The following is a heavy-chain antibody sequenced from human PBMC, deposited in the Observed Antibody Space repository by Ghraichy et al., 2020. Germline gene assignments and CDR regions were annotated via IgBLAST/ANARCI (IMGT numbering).Heavy chain of an antibody. D-gene: IGHD3-3*01. CDR3: ARMKYYDFWSGYYYYYYGMDV. Sequence: SETLSLTCAVYGGSFSGYYWSWIRQPPGKGLEWIGEINHSGSTNYNPSLKSRVTISVDTSKNQFSLKLSSVTAADTAVYYCARMKYYDFWSGYYYYYYGMDVWGQGTTVTVSS. V-gene: IGHV4-34*01. CDR1: GGSFSGYY. CDR2: INHSGST. J-gene: IGHJ6*02.